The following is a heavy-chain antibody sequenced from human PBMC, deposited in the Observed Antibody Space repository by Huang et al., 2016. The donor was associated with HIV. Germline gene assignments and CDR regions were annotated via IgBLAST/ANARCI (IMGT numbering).Heavy chain of an antibody. D-gene: IGHD3-3*01. CDR1: GGSISNYDCY. J-gene: IGHJ4*02. CDR3: ARHCPLQYRDLWTGFSYYFDF. V-gene: IGHV4-39*01. CDR2: VYYSGTT. Sequence: QLHLQESGPGLVKSSETLSLICTVSGGSISNYDCYWGWIRQSPGKGLEWIGSVYYSGTTSYNPSLKSLVTISMDMSKNEFSLRLRSLSAADSAIYYCARHCPLQYRDLWTGFSYYFDFWGQGSPVTVSS.